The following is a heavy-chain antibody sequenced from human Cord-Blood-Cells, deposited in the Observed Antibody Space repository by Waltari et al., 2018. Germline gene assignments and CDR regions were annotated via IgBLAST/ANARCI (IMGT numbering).Heavy chain of an antibody. CDR1: GFTFSSYA. CDR3: ARELDIAAAAFDY. Sequence: QVQLVESGGGVVQPGRSLRLSCAASGFTFSSYAMHWVRQAPGKGLEWVAVISYDGSNKYYADSVKCRFTISRDNSKNTLYLQMNSLRAEDTAVYYCARELDIAAAAFDYWGQGTLVTVSS. D-gene: IGHD6-13*01. J-gene: IGHJ4*02. V-gene: IGHV3-30-3*01. CDR2: ISYDGSNK.